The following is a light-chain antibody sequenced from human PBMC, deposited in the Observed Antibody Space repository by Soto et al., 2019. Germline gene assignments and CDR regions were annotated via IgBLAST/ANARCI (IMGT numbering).Light chain of an antibody. Sequence: EIVMTQSPGTLSLSPGERATLSCRASQSVNTYLAWYQQKPGQAPRLLIYDASNRATGIPARFSGSGSGTDFTLTISSLEPEDIAVYYCQQRSNWRVTFGGGTKVDNK. CDR3: QQRSNWRVT. J-gene: IGKJ4*01. V-gene: IGKV3-11*01. CDR1: QSVNTY. CDR2: DAS.